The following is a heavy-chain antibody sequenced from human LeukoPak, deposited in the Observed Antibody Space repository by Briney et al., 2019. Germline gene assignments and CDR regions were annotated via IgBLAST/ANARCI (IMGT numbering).Heavy chain of an antibody. V-gene: IGHV4-38-2*02. CDR1: GYSISSGYY. CDR3: ASVEAQPYYFDY. J-gene: IGHJ4*02. Sequence: PSETLSLTCTVSGYSISSGYYWCWLRPPPGRRLGWFGSIGSSGSTYYTQSLKSRFTISVDRSKNQLSLQLSCLTAEDTAVYYCASVEAQPYYFDYWGQGALGTVSS. CDR2: IGSSGST. D-gene: IGHD5-24*01.